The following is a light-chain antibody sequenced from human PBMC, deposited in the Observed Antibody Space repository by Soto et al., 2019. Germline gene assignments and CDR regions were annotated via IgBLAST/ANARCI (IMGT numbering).Light chain of an antibody. Sequence: DIQMTQSPSSLSASVGDRVTITCRASQSISSYLNWYQQKPGKAPKLLIYAASSLESGIASRFSGSGSGTDFTLTISSLQPEDFATYYCQQSYSTPVTCGQGTKVEIK. CDR1: QSISSY. V-gene: IGKV1-39*01. CDR3: QQSYSTPVT. CDR2: AAS. J-gene: IGKJ1*01.